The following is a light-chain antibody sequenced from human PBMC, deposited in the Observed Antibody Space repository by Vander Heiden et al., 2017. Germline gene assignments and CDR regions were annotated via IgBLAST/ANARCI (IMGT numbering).Light chain of an antibody. V-gene: IGLV3-21*02. J-gene: IGLJ2*01. CDR2: DDS. CDR1: NIGSKS. Sequence: SYVLTQPPSGSVAPGPPARITCGGHNIGSKSVHWYQQKPGQAPVLVVYDDSDRPSGIPERFSGSNSGNTATLTISRVEAGDEADYYCQVWDSSSDRVVFGGGTKLTVL. CDR3: QVWDSSSDRVV.